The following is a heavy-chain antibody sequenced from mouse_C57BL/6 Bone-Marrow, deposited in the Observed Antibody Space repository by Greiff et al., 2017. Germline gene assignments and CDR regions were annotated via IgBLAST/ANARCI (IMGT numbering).Heavy chain of an antibody. V-gene: IGHV1-80*01. CDR1: GYAFSSYW. CDR2: IYPGDGDT. D-gene: IGHD1-1*01. J-gene: IGHJ2*01. Sequence: QVQLQQSGAELVKPGASVKISCKASGYAFSSYWMNWVKQRPGQGLEWIGQIYPGDGDTNYNGKFKGKATLTADKSSSTAYMQLSSLTSEDSSVYFCARECNYYGGSNDFDDWGQGPTLTVAS. CDR3: ARECNYYGGSNDFDD.